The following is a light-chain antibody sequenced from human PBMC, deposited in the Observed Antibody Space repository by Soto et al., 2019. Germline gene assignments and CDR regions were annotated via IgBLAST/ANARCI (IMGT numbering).Light chain of an antibody. Sequence: DIQMTQSPSTLSASVGDRVTITCRASQSISTYLNWYQQKLGKAPTLLIYAASSLQSGVPSRFRGGGSGTDFTLTISNLQPEDFETYFCQQCYGSPRTFGQGTKVEI. CDR2: AAS. CDR3: QQCYGSPRT. J-gene: IGKJ1*01. CDR1: QSISTY. V-gene: IGKV1-39*01.